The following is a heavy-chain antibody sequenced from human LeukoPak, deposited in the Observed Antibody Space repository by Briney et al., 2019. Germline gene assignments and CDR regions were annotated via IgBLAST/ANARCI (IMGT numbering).Heavy chain of an antibody. V-gene: IGHV4-59*08. D-gene: IGHD2-2*01. CDR2: IYYSGST. CDR3: ARQGGFASSVGV. J-gene: IGHJ6*01. CDR1: GGSITSYY. Sequence: PSETLSLTCTVSGGSITSYYWSWIRQPPGKGLEWIGYIYYSGSTNYNPSLKSRVTISVDTSKNQFSLKLSSVTAADTAVYFCARQGGFASSVGVGEKGRTVTVSS.